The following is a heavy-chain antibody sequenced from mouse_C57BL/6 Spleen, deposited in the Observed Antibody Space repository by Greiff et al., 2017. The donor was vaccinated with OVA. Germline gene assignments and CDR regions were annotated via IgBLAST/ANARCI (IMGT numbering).Heavy chain of an antibody. CDR2: INPNNGGT. J-gene: IGHJ2*01. V-gene: IGHV1-18*01. CDR1: GYTFTDYN. Sequence: EVQLQQSGPELVKPGASVKIPCKASGYTFTDYNMDWVKQSHGKSLEWIGDINPNNGGTIYNQKFKGKATLTVDKSSSTAYMELRRLTSEDTAVYYWARNTGSMVTPTGYYFDYWGQGTTLTVSS. D-gene: IGHD2-2*01. CDR3: ARNTGSMVTPTGYYFDY.